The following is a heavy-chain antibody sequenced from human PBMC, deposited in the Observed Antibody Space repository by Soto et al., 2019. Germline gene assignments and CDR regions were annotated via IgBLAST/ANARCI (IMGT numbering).Heavy chain of an antibody. J-gene: IGHJ5*02. CDR1: GFTFSSYA. V-gene: IGHV3-23*01. Sequence: PGGSLRLSCAASGFTFSSYAMSWVRQAPGKGLEWVSAISGSGGSTYYADSVKGRFTISRDNSKNTLYLQMNSLRAEDTAVYYCAKDPPYDFWSGYSSFDPWGQGTLVTVSS. D-gene: IGHD3-3*01. CDR3: AKDPPYDFWSGYSSFDP. CDR2: ISGSGGST.